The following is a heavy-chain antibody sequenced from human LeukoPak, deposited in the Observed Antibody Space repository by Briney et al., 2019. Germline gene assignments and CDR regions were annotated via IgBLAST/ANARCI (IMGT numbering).Heavy chain of an antibody. Sequence: ASVKVSCKASGGTFSSYAISWVRQAPGQGLEWMGRIIPILGIANYAQKFQGRVTITADKSTSTAYMELSSLRSEDTAVYYCARDGGDYYDSSGSRDYWGQGTLVTVSS. D-gene: IGHD3-22*01. CDR2: IIPILGIA. CDR1: GGTFSSYA. V-gene: IGHV1-69*04. J-gene: IGHJ4*02. CDR3: ARDGGDYYDSSGSRDY.